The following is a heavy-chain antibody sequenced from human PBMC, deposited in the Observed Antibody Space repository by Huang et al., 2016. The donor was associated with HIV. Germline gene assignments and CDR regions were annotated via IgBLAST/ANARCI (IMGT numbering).Heavy chain of an antibody. J-gene: IGHJ4*02. CDR3: ARDWSFGSSTSPAD. CDR2: INPKRGGT. V-gene: IGHV1-2*02. Sequence: QVQLVQSGAEVKNPGASVRVSCKASGYTFTESNIHWVRQAPGQGLDWMGWINPKRGGTIYAQRFQGRITMTRDTTISTVHMDLRRIQSDDTAVYFCARDWSFGSSTSPADWGQGTLVTVSS. D-gene: IGHD6-6*01. CDR1: GYTFTESN.